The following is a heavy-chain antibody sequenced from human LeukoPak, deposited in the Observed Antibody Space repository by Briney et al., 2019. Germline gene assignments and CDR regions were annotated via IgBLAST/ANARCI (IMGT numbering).Heavy chain of an antibody. Sequence: SETLSLTCTVSGGSISSYYWSWIRQPPGKGLEWIGYIYYSGSTNYNPSLKSRVTISVDTSKNQFSLKLSSVTAADTAVYYCARHFRYSSSLGYYYYGMDAWGQGTTVTVS. D-gene: IGHD6-6*01. CDR2: IYYSGST. CDR1: GGSISSYY. J-gene: IGHJ6*02. CDR3: ARHFRYSSSLGYYYYGMDA. V-gene: IGHV4-59*08.